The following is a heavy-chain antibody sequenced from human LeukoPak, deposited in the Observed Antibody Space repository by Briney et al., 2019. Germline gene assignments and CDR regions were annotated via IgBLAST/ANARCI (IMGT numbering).Heavy chain of an antibody. D-gene: IGHD3-16*01. CDR3: ARSVLGGYRYFNL. J-gene: IGHJ2*01. V-gene: IGHV3-21*01. Sequence: GGSLRLSCEASGFAFIKYSLNWVRQAPGKGLEWIATITPTADYIYYADSMKGRFTISRDNARNSVFLQMGSLTTEDTARYFCARSVLGGYRYFNLWGRGTLVTVSS. CDR1: GFAFIKYS. CDR2: ITPTADYI.